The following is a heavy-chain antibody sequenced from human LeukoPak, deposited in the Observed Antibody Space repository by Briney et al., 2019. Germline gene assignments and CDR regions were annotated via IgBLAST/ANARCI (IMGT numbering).Heavy chain of an antibody. J-gene: IGHJ4*02. Sequence: GGSLRLSCAASGFTFSSYAMHWVRQAPGKGLEWVAVISYDGSNKYYADSVKGRFTISRDNSKNTLYLQMNSLRAEGTAVYYCARERSGYDQYWGQGTLVTVSS. CDR1: GFTFSSYA. CDR3: ARERSGYDQY. CDR2: ISYDGSNK. D-gene: IGHD5-12*01. V-gene: IGHV3-30*04.